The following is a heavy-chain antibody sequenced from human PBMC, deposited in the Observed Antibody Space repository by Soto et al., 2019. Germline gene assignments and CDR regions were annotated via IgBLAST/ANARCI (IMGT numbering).Heavy chain of an antibody. CDR2: INEHGSEM. CDR1: EFTFSNYW. V-gene: IGHV3-7*03. J-gene: IGHJ4*02. CDR3: LSFWTDS. D-gene: IGHD1-1*01. Sequence: GRSLRLSCAVSEFTFSNYWINWVRQAPGEGLEWVANINEHGSEMHYVDSVKGRFTISRDNAKNSVYLQMNSLRAEDTAVSYCLSFWTDSWGQGSLVTVYS.